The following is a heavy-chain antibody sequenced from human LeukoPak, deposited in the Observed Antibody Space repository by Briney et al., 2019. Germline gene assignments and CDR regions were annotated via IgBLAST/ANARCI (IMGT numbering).Heavy chain of an antibody. J-gene: IGHJ6*03. V-gene: IGHV3-7*01. Sequence: GGSLRLSCEASGFSFSSYWMTWVRQPPGKGPEWVANIKQDESERYSVDSVKGRFTISRDNAKNSVYLHMNSLRAEDTALYYCARLSAYYYGSYFYYYMDVWSKGTTVTVSS. CDR3: ARLSAYYYGSYFYYYMDV. CDR1: GFSFSSYW. D-gene: IGHD3-10*01. CDR2: IKQDESER.